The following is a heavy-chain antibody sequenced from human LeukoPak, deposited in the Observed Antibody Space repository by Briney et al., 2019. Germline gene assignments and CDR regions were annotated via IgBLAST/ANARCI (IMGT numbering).Heavy chain of an antibody. CDR2: IYPGDSKI. CDR1: GYSFSTYW. Sequence: GESLKISCKGSGYSFSTYWIAWVRQMSGKGLEWIGTIYPGDSKIRYSPSFQGQVTISADKSISTAYLQWSSLKASDTAMYYCASAGSSSDYYYFSAFDIWGQGTMVTVSS. D-gene: IGHD3-22*01. V-gene: IGHV5-51*01. CDR3: ASAGSSSDYYYFSAFDI. J-gene: IGHJ3*02.